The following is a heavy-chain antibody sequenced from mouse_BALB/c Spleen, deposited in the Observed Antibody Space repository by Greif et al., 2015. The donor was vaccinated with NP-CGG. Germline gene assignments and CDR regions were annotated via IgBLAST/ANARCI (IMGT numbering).Heavy chain of an antibody. CDR1: GFSLTSYG. D-gene: IGHD2-3*01. Sequence: VKLQESGPDLVAPSQSLSITCTVSGFSLTSYGVHWVRQPPGKGLEWLVVIWSDGSTTYNSALKSRLSISKDNSKSQVFLKMNSLQTDDTAMYYCARHVYDGYYFDYWGQGTTLTVSS. CDR2: IWSDGST. J-gene: IGHJ2*01. V-gene: IGHV2-6-2*01. CDR3: ARHVYDGYYFDY.